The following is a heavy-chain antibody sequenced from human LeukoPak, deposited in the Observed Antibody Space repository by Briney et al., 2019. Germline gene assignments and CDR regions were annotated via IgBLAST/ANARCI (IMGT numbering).Heavy chain of an antibody. CDR1: GLTFDDYG. D-gene: IGHD6-13*01. CDR3: ARRTYGATAGRGDPYHFDY. Sequence: GGSLRLSCAASGLTFDDYGMTWVRQAPGKGLEWVSGINWSGDSITYADSVKGRFTISRDNAKNSLYLQMNRLRVEDTALYYCARRTYGATAGRGDPYHFDYWGQGTLVTVSS. CDR2: INWSGDSI. V-gene: IGHV3-20*04. J-gene: IGHJ4*02.